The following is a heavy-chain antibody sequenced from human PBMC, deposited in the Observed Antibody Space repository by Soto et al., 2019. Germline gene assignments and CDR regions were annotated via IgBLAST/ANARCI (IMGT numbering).Heavy chain of an antibody. J-gene: IGHJ6*02. Sequence: PSQTLSLTCAISGDSISSNSAAWNWIRQSPSRGLEWLGRTYYRSKWYYGYAVSVKSRITIKADTSKNQFSLQLNSVTPEDTAVYYCAIIHSSSSSDMDVWGQGTTVTVSS. CDR2: TYYRSKWYY. CDR1: GDSISSNSAA. V-gene: IGHV6-1*01. D-gene: IGHD6-6*01. CDR3: AIIHSSSSSDMDV.